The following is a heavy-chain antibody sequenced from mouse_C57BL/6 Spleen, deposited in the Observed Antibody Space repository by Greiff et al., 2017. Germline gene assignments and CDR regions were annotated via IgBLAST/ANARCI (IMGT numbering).Heavy chain of an antibody. D-gene: IGHD1-1*01. V-gene: IGHV1-55*01. J-gene: IGHJ2*01. CDR1: GYTFTSYW. CDR2: IYPGSGST. Sequence: VQLQPPGAELVKPGASVKMSCKASGYTFTSYWITWVKQRPGQGLAWIGDIYPGSGSTNYNEKFKSKATLTVDTSSSTAYMQLSSLTSEDSAVYYCARSDYGSSYRGYWGQGTTLTVSS. CDR3: ARSDYGSSYRGY.